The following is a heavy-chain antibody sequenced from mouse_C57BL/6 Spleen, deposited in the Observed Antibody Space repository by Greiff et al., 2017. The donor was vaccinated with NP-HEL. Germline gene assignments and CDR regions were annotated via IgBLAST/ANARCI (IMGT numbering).Heavy chain of an antibody. D-gene: IGHD1-1*01. V-gene: IGHV1-5*01. CDR1: GYTFTSYW. J-gene: IGHJ2*01. CDR2: IYPGNSDT. Sequence: EVQLQQSGTVLARPGASVKMSCKTSGYTFTSYWMHWVKQRPGQGLEWIGAIYPGNSDTSYNQKFKDKAKLTAVTSASTAYMELSSLTNEDSAVYYCTIITTVVANLDYWGQGTTLTVSS. CDR3: TIITTVVANLDY.